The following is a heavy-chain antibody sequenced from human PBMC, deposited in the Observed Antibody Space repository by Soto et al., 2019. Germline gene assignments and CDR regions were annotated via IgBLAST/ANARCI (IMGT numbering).Heavy chain of an antibody. Sequence: SSETLSLTCTVSGGSISSYYGSWFLQSPGKRMEWIGYVHHSWGSSYNPSLQSRVAISLDTSKSQFSLKVTSVTATDTAVYYCARQGFGPLHGLVDVWGQGTTVTVSS. D-gene: IGHD3-10*01. V-gene: IGHV4-59*08. CDR1: GGSISSYY. CDR3: ARQGFGPLHGLVDV. J-gene: IGHJ6*02. CDR2: VHHSWGS.